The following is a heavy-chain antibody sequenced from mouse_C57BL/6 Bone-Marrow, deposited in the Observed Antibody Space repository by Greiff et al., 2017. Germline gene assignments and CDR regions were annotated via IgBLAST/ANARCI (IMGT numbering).Heavy chain of an antibody. J-gene: IGHJ4*01. CDR1: GYTFTDYN. D-gene: IGHD2-4*01. Sequence: VQLQQSGPELVKPGASVKIPCKASGYTFTDYNMDWVKQSHGKSLEWIGDINPNNGGTNYNQKFKGKATLTVDKSSSTAYMELRSLTSEDTAVYYCARRGDYGTMDYWGQGTLVTVSS. CDR2: INPNNGGT. CDR3: ARRGDYGTMDY. V-gene: IGHV1-18*01.